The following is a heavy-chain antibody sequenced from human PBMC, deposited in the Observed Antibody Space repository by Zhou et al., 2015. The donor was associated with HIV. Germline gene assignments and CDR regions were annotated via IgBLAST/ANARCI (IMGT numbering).Heavy chain of an antibody. Sequence: QVQLVQSGTEVKRPGSSVKVSCKASGGSFSDSEISWVRQAPGQGLEWMGRLIPTFDAENHAQKFRGRLTISADKSTGAVYMELSTLRSEDTAVYYCARDRGGATRPGWRYFDVWGRGTLVTVSP. D-gene: IGHD3-16*01. CDR2: LIPTFDAE. CDR3: ARDRGGATRPGWRYFDV. CDR1: GGSFSDSE. J-gene: IGHJ2*01. V-gene: IGHV1-69*06.